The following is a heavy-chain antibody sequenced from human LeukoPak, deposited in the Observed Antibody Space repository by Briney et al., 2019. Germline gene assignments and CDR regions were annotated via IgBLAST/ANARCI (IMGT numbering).Heavy chain of an antibody. CDR3: ARVMSRQQLVHY. Sequence: SQTLSLTCTVSGGSISSGGYYWSWIRQHPGKGLEWIGYIYYSGSTYYNPSLKSRVTISVDTSKNQFSLKLSSVTAADTAVYYCARVMSRQQLVHYWGQGTLVTVSS. CDR1: GGSISSGGYY. V-gene: IGHV4-31*03. D-gene: IGHD6-13*01. CDR2: IYYSGST. J-gene: IGHJ4*02.